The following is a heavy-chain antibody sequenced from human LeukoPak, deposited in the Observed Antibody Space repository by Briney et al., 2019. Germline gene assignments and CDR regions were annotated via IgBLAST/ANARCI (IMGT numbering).Heavy chain of an antibody. Sequence: GASVKVSCKASGGTFSSYAISWLRQAPGQGLEWMGWISAYNGNTNYAQKLQGRVTMTTDTSTSTAYMELRSLRSDDTAVYYCARASGDGGVDYWGQGTLVNVSS. J-gene: IGHJ4*02. CDR2: ISAYNGNT. CDR1: GGTFSSYA. CDR3: ARASGDGGVDY. V-gene: IGHV1-18*01. D-gene: IGHD7-27*01.